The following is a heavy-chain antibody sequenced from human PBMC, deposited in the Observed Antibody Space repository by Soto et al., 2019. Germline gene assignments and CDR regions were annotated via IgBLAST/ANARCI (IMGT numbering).Heavy chain of an antibody. CDR3: ARGDVGAFDI. CDR1: GGSISSGGYY. D-gene: IGHD1-26*01. Sequence: QVQLQESGPGLVKTSHTLSLTCTVSGGSISSGGYYWSWIRQHPGKGLEWIGYSYYSGSTYYNPSLKSRVTISVDTSKNQFSLKLSSVTAADTAVYYCARGDVGAFDIWGQGTMVTVSS. V-gene: IGHV4-31*03. J-gene: IGHJ3*02. CDR2: SYYSGST.